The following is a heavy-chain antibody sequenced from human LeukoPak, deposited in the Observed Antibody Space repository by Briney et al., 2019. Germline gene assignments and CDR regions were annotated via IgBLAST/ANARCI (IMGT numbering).Heavy chain of an antibody. V-gene: IGHV3-9*01. D-gene: IGHD6-13*01. CDR1: GFTFDDYA. CDR2: ISWNSGSI. Sequence: GGSLRLSCAASGFTFDDYAMHWVRQAPGKGLEWVSGISWNSGSIGYADSVKGRFTISRDNAKNSLYLQMNSLRAEDTALYYCAKGGRLGSSPNFDYWAREPWSPSPQ. CDR3: AKGGRLGSSPNFDY. J-gene: IGHJ4*02.